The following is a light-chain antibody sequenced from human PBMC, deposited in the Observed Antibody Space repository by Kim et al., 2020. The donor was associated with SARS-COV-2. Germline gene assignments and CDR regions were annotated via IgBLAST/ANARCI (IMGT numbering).Light chain of an antibody. CDR1: QSISNY. V-gene: IGKV3-11*01. Sequence: EILMTQSPSSLSVSQGDGVTLTCRASQSISNYLAWYQQKPGRVPRLLIYNASNLATGIPSRFSGSGSGTDFTLTISSLEPEDFAVYYCQQRHSCPLTFGQGTRVDIK. J-gene: IGKJ5*01. CDR3: QQRHSCPLT. CDR2: NAS.